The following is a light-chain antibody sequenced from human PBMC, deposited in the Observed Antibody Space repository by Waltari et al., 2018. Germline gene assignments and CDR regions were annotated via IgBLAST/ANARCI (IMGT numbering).Light chain of an antibody. CDR1: QSILHSSNNQNY. J-gene: IGKJ1*01. CDR2: WAS. CDR3: QQYYNSPPT. Sequence: DIEMTQSPDSLAVSLGERATIFCRSSQSILHSSNNQNYLAWYQQKPEHSPKLLMFWASTRESGVPDRFSGSGSGTDFTLTISSLQAEDAAVYFCQQYYNSPPTFGQGTKVEI. V-gene: IGKV4-1*01.